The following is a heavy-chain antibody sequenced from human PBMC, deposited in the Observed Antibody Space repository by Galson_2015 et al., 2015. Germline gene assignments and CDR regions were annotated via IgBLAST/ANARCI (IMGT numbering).Heavy chain of an antibody. CDR1: GFTFSSYV. Sequence: SLRLSCAASGFTFSSYVMSWVCQAPAKGLEWVSGISDSGGPTYYADSVKGRFTISRDNSKNTLYLQMNSLRAEDTAVYYCARGLTKFDYWGQGSLVTVSS. D-gene: IGHD1-14*01. CDR2: ISDSGGPT. J-gene: IGHJ4*02. CDR3: ARGLTKFDY. V-gene: IGHV3-23*01.